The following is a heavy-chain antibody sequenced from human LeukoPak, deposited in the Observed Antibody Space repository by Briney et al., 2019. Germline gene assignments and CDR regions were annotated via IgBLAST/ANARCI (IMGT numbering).Heavy chain of an antibody. CDR2: IYYSGST. J-gene: IGHJ4*02. CDR3: ARRIGTPEHIVGGFDY. Sequence: SETLSLTCTVSGGSISSYYWSWIRHPPGKGLEWIGYIYYSGSTNYNPSLKSRVTISVDTSKNQFSLKLSSVTAADTAVYYCARRIGTPEHIVGGFDYWGQGTLVTVSS. CDR1: GGSISSYY. D-gene: IGHD2-21*01. V-gene: IGHV4-59*01.